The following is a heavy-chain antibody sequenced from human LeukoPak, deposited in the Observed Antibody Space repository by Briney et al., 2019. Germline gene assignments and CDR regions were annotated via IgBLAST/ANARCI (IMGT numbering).Heavy chain of an antibody. J-gene: IGHJ4*02. CDR3: ARGVYYFDY. Sequence: SETLSLTCTVSSGSISSYYWNWIRQPPGKGLEWIGYIYYSGSTNYNPSLKSRVTMSVDTSKNQFSLKLSSVTAADTAVYYCARGVYYFDYWGQGTLVTVSS. V-gene: IGHV4-59*12. CDR1: SGSISSYY. CDR2: IYYSGST. D-gene: IGHD3-10*01.